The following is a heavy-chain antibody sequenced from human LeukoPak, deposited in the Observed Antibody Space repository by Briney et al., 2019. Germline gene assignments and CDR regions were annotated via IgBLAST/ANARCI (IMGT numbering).Heavy chain of an antibody. D-gene: IGHD2-15*01. V-gene: IGHV3-9*01. Sequence: GRSLRLSCAASGFIFDDYAMHWVRQAPGKGPEWVSGISWNGGAVGYADSVKGRCAISRDNAGNSLYLQMNSLRAEDTALYYCAKDAGYSLEYFQHWGQGTLVTVSS. CDR2: ISWNGGAV. CDR1: GFIFDDYA. CDR3: AKDAGYSLEYFQH. J-gene: IGHJ1*01.